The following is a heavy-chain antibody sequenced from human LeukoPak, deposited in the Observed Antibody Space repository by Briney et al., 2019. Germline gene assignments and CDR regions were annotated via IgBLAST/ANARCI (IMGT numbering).Heavy chain of an antibody. V-gene: IGHV3-9*01. CDR1: AFRVDEYA. Sequence: GGWLGLSCAASAFRVDEYAMHWGRQVQGLGVEGGSGLSWKSHSLDYADTVKSRFTISRDNDKDSVYVQMNSLRVEDKAFYYCAKASGSMLRGVIEDWGQGTLVTVSS. D-gene: IGHD3-10*01. CDR3: AKASGSMLRGVIED. CDR2: LSWKSHSL. J-gene: IGHJ4*02.